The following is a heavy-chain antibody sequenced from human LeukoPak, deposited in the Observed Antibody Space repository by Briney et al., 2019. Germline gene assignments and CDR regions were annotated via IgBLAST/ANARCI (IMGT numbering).Heavy chain of an antibody. CDR3: ARQPDSSGYSVDP. CDR2: IIPILGIA. Sequence: ASVKVSCKASGGTFSSYAISWVRQAPGQGLEWMGGIIPILGIANYAQKFQGRVTITADKSTSTAYMELSSLRSEDTAVYYCARQPDSSGYSVDPRGQGTLVTVSS. D-gene: IGHD3-22*01. CDR1: GGTFSSYA. J-gene: IGHJ5*02. V-gene: IGHV1-69*10.